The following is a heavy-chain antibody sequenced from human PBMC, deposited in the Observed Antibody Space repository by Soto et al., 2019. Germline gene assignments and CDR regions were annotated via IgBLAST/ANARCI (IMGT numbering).Heavy chain of an antibody. CDR2: IIPILGTP. D-gene: IGHD3-22*01. J-gene: IGHJ4*02. V-gene: IGHV1-69*10. CDR3: ARERSRYDRSGYYRPDY. Sequence: SVKVSCKTSGDTFSSYAISWVRQAPGQGLEWMGGIIPILGTPSYAQKFQGRVTITADKSTSTAYMELSSLRSEDTAVYYCARERSRYDRSGYYRPDYWGQGTLVTVYS. CDR1: GDTFSSYA.